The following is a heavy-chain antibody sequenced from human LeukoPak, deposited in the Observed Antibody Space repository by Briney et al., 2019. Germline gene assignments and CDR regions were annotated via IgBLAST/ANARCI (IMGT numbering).Heavy chain of an antibody. Sequence: GGSLRLSCAASGFTFSSYGMHWVRQAPGKGLEWVAVISYDGSNKYYADSVKGRFTISRDNSKNTLYLQMNSLRAEDTAVYYCTGTMVRGVIKGADYWGQGTLVTVSS. CDR2: ISYDGSNK. J-gene: IGHJ4*02. D-gene: IGHD3-10*01. CDR3: TGTMVRGVIKGADY. CDR1: GFTFSSYG. V-gene: IGHV3-30*03.